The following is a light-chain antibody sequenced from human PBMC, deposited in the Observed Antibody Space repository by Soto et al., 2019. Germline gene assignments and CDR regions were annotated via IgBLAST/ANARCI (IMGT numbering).Light chain of an antibody. CDR3: QQYVDWTPTFT. V-gene: IGKV3-15*01. J-gene: IGKJ2*01. Sequence: EIVMTQSPATLSVSPGERVTLSCRASQSISNNLAWYQQRPGQPPRLLIYAASTRATGIPARFSGSGSGTEFTLAISTLQSEDFAVYYWQQYVDWTPTFTFGQGTKLEIK. CDR1: QSISNN. CDR2: AAS.